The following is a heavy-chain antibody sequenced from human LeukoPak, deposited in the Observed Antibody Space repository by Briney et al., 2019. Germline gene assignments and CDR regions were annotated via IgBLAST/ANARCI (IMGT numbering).Heavy chain of an antibody. V-gene: IGHV3-66*01. CDR1: GVTVSGSY. J-gene: IGHJ4*02. D-gene: IGHD1-26*01. Sequence: PGGSLRLSCAASGVTVSGSYMSWVRQAPGKGLEWVSVIYTSGDTYYADSVKGRFTISRDSSKNTLYLQTNTLRTEDTAVYYCVRVRYSGSWFPVPNFDCWGQGTLVTVSS. CDR3: VRVRYSGSWFPVPNFDC. CDR2: IYTSGDT.